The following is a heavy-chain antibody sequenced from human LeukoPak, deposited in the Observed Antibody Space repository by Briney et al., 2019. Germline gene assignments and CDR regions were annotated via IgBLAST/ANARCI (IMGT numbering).Heavy chain of an antibody. J-gene: IGHJ4*02. Sequence: SGTLSLTCTVSGGSISSYYWSWIRQPPGKGLEWIGYMYYSGSTNYNPSLKSRVTISVDTSKNQFSLKLSSVTAADTAVYYCARAGANWGYYFDYWGQGTLVTVSS. CDR3: ARAGANWGYYFDY. V-gene: IGHV4-59*01. CDR2: MYYSGST. CDR1: GGSISSYY. D-gene: IGHD7-27*01.